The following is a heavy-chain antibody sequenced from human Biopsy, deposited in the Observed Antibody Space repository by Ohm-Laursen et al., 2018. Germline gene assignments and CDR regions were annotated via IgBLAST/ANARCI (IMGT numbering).Heavy chain of an antibody. D-gene: IGHD6-19*01. CDR2: ISNNGST. J-gene: IGHJ4*02. Sequence: SDTLSLTCSVSGASVTSGSYYWSWIRQPPGKGLEWLGYISNNGSTNYNPSLKSRVTISVDTSKNHFSLKLTSVTAADTAVYYCARESALAGDFGSWGQGTLVTVSS. V-gene: IGHV4-61*01. CDR3: ARESALAGDFGS. CDR1: GASVTSGSYY.